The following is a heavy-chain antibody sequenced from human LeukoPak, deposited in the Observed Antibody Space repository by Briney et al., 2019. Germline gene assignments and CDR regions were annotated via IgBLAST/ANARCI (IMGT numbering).Heavy chain of an antibody. CDR1: GFPVKTNY. V-gene: IGHV3-53*01. J-gene: IGHJ3*02. Sequence: GGSLRLSCRVSGFPVKTNYMTWVRQAPGKGLEWVSVIYSDGDTFYGDSVKGRFTFSRDDSHNTLYLQMNSLRGEDTAMYYCARGRGVNAFDIWGQGTMVTFSS. CDR3: ARGRGVNAFDI. D-gene: IGHD3-10*01. CDR2: IYSDGDT.